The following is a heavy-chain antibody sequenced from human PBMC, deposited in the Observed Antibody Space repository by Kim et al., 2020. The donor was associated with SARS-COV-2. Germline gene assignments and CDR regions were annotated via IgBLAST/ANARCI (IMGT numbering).Heavy chain of an antibody. CDR2: ILGSGTTI. CDR3: SRGPNYSPFDY. V-gene: IGHV3-48*03. Sequence: GGSLRLSCAASGFTFSSYEMNWVRQAPGKGLEWFSYILGSGTTIYYASSVRGRFTISRDPDKNSLSLQINSLRAEDPAFYYCSRGPNYSPFDYWGQGTLV. D-gene: IGHD4-4*01. J-gene: IGHJ4*02. CDR1: GFTFSSYE.